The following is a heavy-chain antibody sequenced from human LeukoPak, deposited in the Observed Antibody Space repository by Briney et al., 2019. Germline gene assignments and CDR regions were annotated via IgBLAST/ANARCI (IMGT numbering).Heavy chain of an antibody. Sequence: PGGSLRLSCAASGFTFSSYAMSWVRQAPGKGLEWVSVISGSGGNTYYADSVKGRFTISRDNSKNTLYLQMNSLRAEDTAVYYCAKGEVQAGRGYYFDYWGQGTLVTVSS. CDR3: AKGEVQAGRGYYFDY. V-gene: IGHV3-23*01. CDR2: ISGSGGNT. J-gene: IGHJ4*02. CDR1: GFTFSSYA. D-gene: IGHD2-2*01.